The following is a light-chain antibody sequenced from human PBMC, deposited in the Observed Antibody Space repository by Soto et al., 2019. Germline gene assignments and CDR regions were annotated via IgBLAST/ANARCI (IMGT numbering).Light chain of an antibody. V-gene: IGLV1-40*01. CDR2: GNS. J-gene: IGLJ3*02. Sequence: QSVLTQPPSVSGAPGQRVTISCTGSSSNIGAGYDVHWYQQLPGTAPKLLIYGNSNRPSGVPDRFSGSKSGTSASLAITGLQAEDEADYYCHSYDSSLSGGVFGGGTKLPVL. CDR1: SSNIGAGYD. CDR3: HSYDSSLSGGV.